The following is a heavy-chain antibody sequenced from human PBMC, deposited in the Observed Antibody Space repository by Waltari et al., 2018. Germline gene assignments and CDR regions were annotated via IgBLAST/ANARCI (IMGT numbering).Heavy chain of an antibody. Sequence: QVQLVQSGAEVKKPGASVKVSCKASGYTFTSYDINWVRQATGKGLEWMGWMNPNSGNTGYAQKFQGRVTITRNTSISTAYMELSSLRSEDTAVYYCARGAVYYDFWSGPLPHAFDIWGQGTMVTVSS. V-gene: IGHV1-8*03. CDR1: GYTFTSYD. J-gene: IGHJ3*02. CDR3: ARGAVYYDFWSGPLPHAFDI. D-gene: IGHD3-3*01. CDR2: MNPNSGNT.